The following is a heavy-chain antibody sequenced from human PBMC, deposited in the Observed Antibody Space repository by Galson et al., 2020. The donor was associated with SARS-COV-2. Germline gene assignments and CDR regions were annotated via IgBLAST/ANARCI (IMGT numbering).Heavy chain of an antibody. Sequence: GSLRLSCAASGFTFSTYWMSWVRQAPGKGLEWVANIKQDGSEKYYVDSVKGRFTISRDNAKKSLYLQMNSLRAEDTAVYYCARDQVAVAGTNYYYGMDVWGQGTTVTVSS. V-gene: IGHV3-7*01. J-gene: IGHJ6*02. CDR2: IKQDGSEK. D-gene: IGHD6-19*01. CDR3: ARDQVAVAGTNYYYGMDV. CDR1: GFTFSTYW.